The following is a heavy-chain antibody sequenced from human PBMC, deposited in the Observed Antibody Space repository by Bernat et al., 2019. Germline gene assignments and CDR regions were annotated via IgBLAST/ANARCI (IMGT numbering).Heavy chain of an antibody. D-gene: IGHD2-21*02. CDR3: ARLSGDWT. CDR2: ISDSGIT. Sequence: QVQLQESGPGLVKPSETLSLTCTVSGVSITSYYWSWIRRPPGKGLEWIGHISDSGITNYNPSLKSRVTISADTSKNQFSLNLRSVTAADTAVYYCARLSGDWTWGQGTLVTVSS. J-gene: IGHJ5*02. V-gene: IGHV4-59*08. CDR1: GVSITSYY.